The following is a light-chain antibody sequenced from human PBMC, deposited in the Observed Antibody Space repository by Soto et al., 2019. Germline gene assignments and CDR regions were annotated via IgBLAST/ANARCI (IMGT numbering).Light chain of an antibody. CDR1: QSISSD. V-gene: IGKV3-15*01. CDR3: QQYNNWPLT. Sequence: ETVMTQSPATLSLSPGERATLSCRASQSISSDLAWYQQKPGQAPRLLIYGASTTATGIPGSFSGSGSGREVTLTISSLQSEDFAVYYCQQYNNWPLTFGQGTKLEIK. CDR2: GAS. J-gene: IGKJ2*01.